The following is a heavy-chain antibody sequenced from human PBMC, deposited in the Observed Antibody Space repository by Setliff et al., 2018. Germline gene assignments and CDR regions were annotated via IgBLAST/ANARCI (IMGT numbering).Heavy chain of an antibody. V-gene: IGHV3-11*04. CDR3: ARYRGMATLTSQYYYYIDV. J-gene: IGHJ6*03. Sequence: LRLSCAASGFTFSDYYMNWIRQAPGKGLEWVSYISAGGSRLDYADSVKGRFTISRDNAKNSLYLHMNSLRAEDTAVYYCARYRGMATLTSQYYYYIDVWGKGTTVTV. CDR2: ISAGGSRL. CDR1: GFTFSDYY. D-gene: IGHD4-17*01.